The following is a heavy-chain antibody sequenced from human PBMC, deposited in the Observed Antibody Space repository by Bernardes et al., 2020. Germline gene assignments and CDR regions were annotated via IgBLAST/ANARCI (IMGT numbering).Heavy chain of an antibody. Sequence: GGSLRLSCAASGFAFASYAMTWVRQAPGKGLEWVSSSSGSGGDTDYADSVKGRFIISRDNSKSTLYLQMSSLRAEDTAIYYCAKTSLSSAASAWFDSWGQGTLVTVS. D-gene: IGHD1-26*01. J-gene: IGHJ5*01. CDR2: SSGSGGDT. CDR1: GFAFASYA. CDR3: AKTSLSSAASAWFDS. V-gene: IGHV3-23*01.